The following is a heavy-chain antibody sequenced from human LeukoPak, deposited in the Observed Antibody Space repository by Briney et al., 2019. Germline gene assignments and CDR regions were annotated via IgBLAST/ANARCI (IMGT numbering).Heavy chain of an antibody. CDR2: ISSSSGSI. Sequence: GGSLRLSCAASGFTFSSYSMNWVRQAPGKGLEWVSFISSSSGSIYYADSVKGRITISRDNAKNTLYLQMNSLRAEDTAVYYCARALGDTAMVFFDYWGQGTLVTVSS. V-gene: IGHV3-48*04. CDR1: GFTFSSYS. D-gene: IGHD5-18*01. CDR3: ARALGDTAMVFFDY. J-gene: IGHJ4*02.